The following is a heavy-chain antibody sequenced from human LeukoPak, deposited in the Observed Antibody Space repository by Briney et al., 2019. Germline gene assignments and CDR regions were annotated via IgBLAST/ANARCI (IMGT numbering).Heavy chain of an antibody. CDR2: ISWNSGSI. J-gene: IGHJ6*03. Sequence: GMSLRLSCAASGFTFDDCAMHWVRQAPGKGLEWVSGISWNSGSIGYADSVKGRFTISRDNAKNSLYLQMNSLRAEDTALYSCAKDAAAGTLYYYYMDVWGKGTTVTVSS. CDR1: GFTFDDCA. V-gene: IGHV3-9*01. D-gene: IGHD6-13*01. CDR3: AKDAAAGTLYYYYMDV.